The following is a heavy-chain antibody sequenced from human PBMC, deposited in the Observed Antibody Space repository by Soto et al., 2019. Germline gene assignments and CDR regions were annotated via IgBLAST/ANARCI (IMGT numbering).Heavy chain of an antibody. CDR2: IWYDGSNK. J-gene: IGHJ3*02. CDR3: ARDGQQTSPYAFDI. CDR1: GFTFSSNG. V-gene: IGHV3-33*01. Sequence: QVQLVESGGGVVQPGGSLRLSCAPSGFTFSSNGMHWVRQAPGKGLGWVSFIWYDGSNKYYADSVKGRFTISRDNSKNTLCLQMNSLRAEDTAVYYCARDGQQTSPYAFDIWCQGTMVTVSS. D-gene: IGHD6-13*01.